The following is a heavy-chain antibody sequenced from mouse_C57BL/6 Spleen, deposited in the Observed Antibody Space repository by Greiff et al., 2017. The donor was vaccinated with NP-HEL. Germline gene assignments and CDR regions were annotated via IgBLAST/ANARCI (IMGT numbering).Heavy chain of an antibody. CDR2: LHPSDSDT. V-gene: IGHV1-74*01. Sequence: QVQLQQPGAELVKPGASVKVSCKASGYTFTSYWMHWVKQRPGQGLEWIGRLHPSDSDTNYNQKFKGKATLTVDKSSSTAYMQLSSLTSEDSAVYYCAMGQTAQAHWYFDVWGTGTTVTVSS. CDR1: GYTFTSYW. CDR3: AMGQTAQAHWYFDV. D-gene: IGHD3-2*02. J-gene: IGHJ1*03.